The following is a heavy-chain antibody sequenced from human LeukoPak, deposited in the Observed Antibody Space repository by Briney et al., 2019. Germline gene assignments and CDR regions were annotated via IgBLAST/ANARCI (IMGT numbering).Heavy chain of an antibody. CDR1: GFTFSNAW. D-gene: IGHD6-13*01. V-gene: IGHV3-15*01. J-gene: IGHJ4*02. CDR3: TTFYLSGSSWSREDY. CDR2: IKSKTDGGTT. Sequence: GGSLRLSCAASGFTFSNAWMSWVRQAPGKGLEWVGRIKSKTDGGTTDYAAPVKGRFTISRDDSKNTLYLQMNSLKTEDTAVYYCTTFYLSGSSWSREDYWGQGTLVTVSS.